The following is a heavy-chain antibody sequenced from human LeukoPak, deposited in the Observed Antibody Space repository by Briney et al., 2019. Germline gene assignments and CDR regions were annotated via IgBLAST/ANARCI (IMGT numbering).Heavy chain of an antibody. CDR3: ARLDYGDSDAFDI. V-gene: IGHV5-51*01. J-gene: IGHJ3*02. CDR2: IFPVDSDT. Sequence: GESLKISCKGSGYRFTNYWIGWVRQMPGKGLEWMGVIFPVDSDTRYSPSFQGQVTISVDKSISTAYLQWSSLKASDTAMYYCARLDYGDSDAFDIWGQGTMVTVSS. D-gene: IGHD4-17*01. CDR1: GYRFTNYW.